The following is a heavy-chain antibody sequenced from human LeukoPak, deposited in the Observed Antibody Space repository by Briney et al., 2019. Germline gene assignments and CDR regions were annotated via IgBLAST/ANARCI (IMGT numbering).Heavy chain of an antibody. CDR3: ARGRYFSWFDP. Sequence: GSLRLSCAVSGLTLSIYAMAWVRQPPGKGLEWIGEINHSGSTNYNPSLKSRVTISVNTTKNQFPLKLSSVTAAGTAVYYCARGRYFSWFDPWGQGTLVTVSS. D-gene: IGHD3-9*01. CDR1: GLTLSIYA. J-gene: IGHJ5*02. CDR2: INHSGST. V-gene: IGHV4-34*01.